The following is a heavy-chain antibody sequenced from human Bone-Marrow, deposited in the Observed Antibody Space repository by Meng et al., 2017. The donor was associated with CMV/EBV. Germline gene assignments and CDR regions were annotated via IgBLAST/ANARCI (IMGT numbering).Heavy chain of an antibody. V-gene: IGHV3-69-1*01. CDR1: GFTVSSNY. Sequence: GESLKISCAASGFTVSSNYMSWVRQAPGKGLEWVSSISGGSTYYADSVKGRFTISRDNAKNSLYLQMNSLRAEDTAVYYCARAPRAFDIWGQGTMVTV. CDR3: ARAPRAFDI. CDR2: ISGGST. J-gene: IGHJ3*02.